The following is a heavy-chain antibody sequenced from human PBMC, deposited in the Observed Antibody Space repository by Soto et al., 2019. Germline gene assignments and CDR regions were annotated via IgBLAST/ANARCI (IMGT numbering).Heavy chain of an antibody. Sequence: ATQIAVRGNTIGLGRHATGKGREWVSSIGDSDIYYADSVKGRFTVSRDNSKNMLFLGMKSLRADDTAVYYCAKDRFSDKGIFDALDI. D-gene: IGHD6-13*01. CDR3: AKDRFSDKGIFDALDI. V-gene: IGHV3-23*01. J-gene: IGHJ3*02. CDR1: QIAVRGNT. CDR2: IGDSDI.